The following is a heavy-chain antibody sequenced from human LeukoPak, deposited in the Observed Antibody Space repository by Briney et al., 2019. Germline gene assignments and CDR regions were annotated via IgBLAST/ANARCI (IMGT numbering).Heavy chain of an antibody. Sequence: PSETLSLTCTVSGGSMSSFYWSWFRQPAGKELEWIGRIYSSGSTNYNPSLKSRVTMSVDKSKKQFSLKLNSVTAADTAVYYCARVLGWAAFDYWGQGTLVTVSS. D-gene: IGHD2-15*01. CDR2: IYSSGST. CDR3: ARVLGWAAFDY. J-gene: IGHJ4*02. CDR1: GGSMSSFY. V-gene: IGHV4-4*07.